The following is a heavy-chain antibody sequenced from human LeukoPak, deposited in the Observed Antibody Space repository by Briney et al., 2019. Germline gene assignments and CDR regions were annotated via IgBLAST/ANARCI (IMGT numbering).Heavy chain of an antibody. CDR2: INWNGGRT. CDR3: AKHDRKDSIGYYPEY. J-gene: IGHJ4*02. CDR1: APTSDDNG. V-gene: IGHV3-20*04. Sequence: PAESLSLSCPLSAPTSDDNGMSCGRQAEGKGLEWGYGINWNGGRTGYADSVKGRFTISRDNAKNSVYLQMNTLRAEDTAVYYCAKHDRKDSIGYYPEYWGQGTLVTVSS. D-gene: IGHD3-22*01.